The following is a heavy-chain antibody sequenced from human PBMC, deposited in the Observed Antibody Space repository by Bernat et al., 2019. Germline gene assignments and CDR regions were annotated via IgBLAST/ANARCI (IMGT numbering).Heavy chain of an antibody. CDR1: GFTFSTYG. CDR3: ARVTLARGVSRNGGWFDP. Sequence: QVQVVQSGGEVKKPGASVKVSCKASGFTFSTYGVTWVRQAPGQGLEWMGWISGKNDNTNYEQKFQGRVTLTTDTSTGTAYMELRSLRSDDTAVYYCARVTLARGVSRNGGWFDPWGQGTLVTVSS. J-gene: IGHJ5*02. CDR2: ISGKNDNT. D-gene: IGHD3-10*01. V-gene: IGHV1-18*01.